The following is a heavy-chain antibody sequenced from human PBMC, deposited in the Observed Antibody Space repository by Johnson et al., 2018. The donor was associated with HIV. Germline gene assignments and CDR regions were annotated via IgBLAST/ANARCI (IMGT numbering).Heavy chain of an antibody. CDR3: TKPSTGTYYGFHI. V-gene: IGHV3-23*04. CDR2: INWNGGSK. Sequence: VQLVESGGGVVQPGRSLRLSCAASGFTVSSNYMSWVRHVPGKGLEWASGINWNGGSKGYADSVKGRFTISRDNSKNTLYLQMNSLRAEDTAVYYCTKPSTGTYYGFHIWGQGTMVTVSS. J-gene: IGHJ3*02. CDR1: GFTVSSNY.